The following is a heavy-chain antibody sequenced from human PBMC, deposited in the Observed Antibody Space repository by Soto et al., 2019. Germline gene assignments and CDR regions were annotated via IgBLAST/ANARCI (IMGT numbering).Heavy chain of an antibody. CDR1: GGSISSQY. Sequence: SETLSLTCTVSGGSISSQYWSWIRQPPGKGLERIRYIYYSGSTNYNPSHNSRVTISVDTSKNQFSLRAEDTAVYYCARDGVTYYYDSSGSMDYWGQGALVTVSS. J-gene: IGHJ4*02. V-gene: IGHV4-59*11. CDR2: IYYSGST. D-gene: IGHD3-22*01. CDR3: ARDGVTYYYDSSGSMDY.